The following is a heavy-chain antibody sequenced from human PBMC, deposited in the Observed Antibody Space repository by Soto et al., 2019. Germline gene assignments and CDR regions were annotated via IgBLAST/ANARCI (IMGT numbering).Heavy chain of an antibody. CDR1: GGSISSGDYY. Sequence: QVQLQESGPGLVKPSQTLSLTCTVSGGSISSGDYYWSWIRQPPGKGLEWIGYIYYSGSTYYNPSLKSRVTKSVDTSKNQLALKLSSVTAADTAVYYCARVTLVPPDWYFDLWGRGTLVTVSS. CDR2: IYYSGST. CDR3: ARVTLVPPDWYFDL. J-gene: IGHJ2*01. D-gene: IGHD6-13*01. V-gene: IGHV4-30-4*01.